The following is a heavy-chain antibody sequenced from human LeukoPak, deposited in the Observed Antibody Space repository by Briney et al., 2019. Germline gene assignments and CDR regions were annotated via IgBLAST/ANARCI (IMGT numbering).Heavy chain of an antibody. CDR1: GFTFSSYG. D-gene: IGHD6-19*01. CDR2: ISYDGSNK. CDR3: AKDLKSQYSSARDY. J-gene: IGHJ4*02. Sequence: PGGSLRLSCAASGFTFSSYGMHWVRQAPGKGLEWVAVISYDGSNKYYADSVKGRFTISRDNSKNTLYLQMNSLRAEDTAVYYCAKDLKSQYSSARDYWGQGTLVTVSS. V-gene: IGHV3-30*18.